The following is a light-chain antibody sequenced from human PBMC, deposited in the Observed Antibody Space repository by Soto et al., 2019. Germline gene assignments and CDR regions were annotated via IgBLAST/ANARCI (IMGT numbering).Light chain of an antibody. CDR3: QQSYITPLT. Sequence: DIQMTQSPSSLSSSVGDRFTITCLASQIISSFLNWYHQKPGKAPKLLIYAASSLQSGVPSRFSGSGSGTGFTLTITSLQPEDSATYHCQQSYITPLTFGQGTRLEI. J-gene: IGKJ5*01. CDR2: AAS. CDR1: QIISSF. V-gene: IGKV1-39*01.